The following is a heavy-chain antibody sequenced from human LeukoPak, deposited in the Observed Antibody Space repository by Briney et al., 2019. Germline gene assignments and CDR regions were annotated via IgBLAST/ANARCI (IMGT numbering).Heavy chain of an antibody. CDR1: GFTFSSYW. CDR3: VRDSIAVTGDFDF. CDR2: IDSDGSGP. J-gene: IGHJ4*02. Sequence: PGGSLRLSCAASGFTFSSYWMHWVRQTPGQGLVWVSLIDSDGSGPTYADSVKGRFTISRDNSKNTLYLQMNSLRAEDTAVYYCVRDSIAVTGDFDFWGQGTLVTVSS. V-gene: IGHV3-74*01. D-gene: IGHD6-19*01.